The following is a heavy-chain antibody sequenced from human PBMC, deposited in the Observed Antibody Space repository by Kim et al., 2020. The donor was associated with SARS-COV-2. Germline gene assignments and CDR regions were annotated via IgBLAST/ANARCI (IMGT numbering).Heavy chain of an antibody. J-gene: IGHJ3*02. CDR3: AKGVGTISHVFDI. V-gene: IGHV3-43*02. CDR2: ISGDGGST. D-gene: IGHD7-27*01. Sequence: GGSLRLSCVASGFTFDDYVMHWVRQAPGKGLQWVSLISGDGGSTYYIDSVKGRFTVSRDTSKNSLYLQMSSLRTEDTAVYYCAKGVGTISHVFDIWGQGTMVTVSS. CDR1: GFTFDDYV.